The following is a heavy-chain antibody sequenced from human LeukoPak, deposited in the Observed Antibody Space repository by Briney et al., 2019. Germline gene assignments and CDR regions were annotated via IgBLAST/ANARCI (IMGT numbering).Heavy chain of an antibody. CDR1: GYTFTSYG. Sequence: ASVKVSCKASGYTFTSYGISWVRQAPGQGREWMGWISAYNGNTNYAQKLQGRVTMTTDTSTSTAYMELRSLRSDDTAVYYCARVPQWGFGESYFDYWGQGTLVTVSS. CDR3: ARVPQWGFGESYFDY. CDR2: ISAYNGNT. J-gene: IGHJ4*02. D-gene: IGHD3-10*01. V-gene: IGHV1-18*01.